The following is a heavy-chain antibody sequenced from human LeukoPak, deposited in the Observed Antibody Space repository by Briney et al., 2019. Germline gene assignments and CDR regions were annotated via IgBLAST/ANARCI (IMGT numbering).Heavy chain of an antibody. CDR1: GFTFSTYG. Sequence: GGSLRLSCAASGFTFSTYGMSWVRQAPGKGLEWVSSISGGGGTTYYADSVKGRFSISRDNSKNTLYLQMNSLRAEDTAVYYCAELGITMIGGVWGKGTTVTISS. J-gene: IGHJ6*04. CDR2: ISGGGGTT. CDR3: AELGITMIGGV. D-gene: IGHD3-10*02. V-gene: IGHV3-23*01.